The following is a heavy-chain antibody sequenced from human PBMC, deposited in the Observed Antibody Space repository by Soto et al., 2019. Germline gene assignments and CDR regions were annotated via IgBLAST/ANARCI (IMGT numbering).Heavy chain of an antibody. D-gene: IGHD3-22*01. CDR1: GYTFTSYG. Sequence: GASVKVSCKASGYTFTSYGISWVRQAPGQGLEWMGWISAYNGNTNYAQKFQGRVTITADESTSTAYMELSSLRSEDTAVYYCARSYYYDSSGYPAQPFDYWGQGTLVTVSS. V-gene: IGHV1-18*01. CDR3: ARSYYYDSSGYPAQPFDY. J-gene: IGHJ4*02. CDR2: ISAYNGNT.